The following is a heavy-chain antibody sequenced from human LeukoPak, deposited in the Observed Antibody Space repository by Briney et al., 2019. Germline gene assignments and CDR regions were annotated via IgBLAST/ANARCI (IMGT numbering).Heavy chain of an antibody. CDR1: GGSISSGSYY. CDR2: INHSGST. D-gene: IGHD2-15*01. V-gene: IGHV4-39*07. J-gene: IGHJ6*02. CDR3: ARLAVVVVAATERYYYYGMDV. Sequence: PSETLSLTCTVSGGSISSGSYYWGWIRQPPGKGLEWIGEINHSGSTNYNPSLKSRVTISVDTSKNQFSLKLSSVTAADTAVYYCARLAVVVVAATERYYYYGMDVWGQGTTVTVSS.